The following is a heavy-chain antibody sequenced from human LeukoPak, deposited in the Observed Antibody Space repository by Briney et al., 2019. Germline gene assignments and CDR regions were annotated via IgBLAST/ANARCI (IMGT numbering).Heavy chain of an antibody. D-gene: IGHD5-12*01. Sequence: SVKVSCKASGGTFSSYAISWVRQAPGQGLEWMGGIIPIFGTANYAQKFQGRVTITADESTSTAYMELSSLRSEDTAVHYCARKPYSGYDAYYYYGMDVWGQGTTVTVSS. CDR2: IIPIFGTA. J-gene: IGHJ6*02. V-gene: IGHV1-69*13. CDR1: GGTFSSYA. CDR3: ARKPYSGYDAYYYYGMDV.